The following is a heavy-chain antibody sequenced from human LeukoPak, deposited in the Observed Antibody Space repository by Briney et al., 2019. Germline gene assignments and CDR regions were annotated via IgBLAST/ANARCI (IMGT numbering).Heavy chain of an antibody. V-gene: IGHV1-3*01. D-gene: IGHD3-22*01. Sequence: EASVKVSCKASGYTFTSYAMHWVRQAPGQRLESMGWINAGNGNTKYSQKFQGRVTITRDTSASTAYMELSSLRSEDTAVYYCAREVREHYDSSGHFDYWGQGTLVTVSS. CDR2: INAGNGNT. J-gene: IGHJ4*02. CDR1: GYTFTSYA. CDR3: AREVREHYDSSGHFDY.